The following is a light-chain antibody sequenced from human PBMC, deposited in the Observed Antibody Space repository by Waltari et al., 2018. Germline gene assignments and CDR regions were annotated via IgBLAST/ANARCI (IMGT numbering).Light chain of an antibody. CDR1: QSVRSS. CDR3: QQYHDWPAIT. V-gene: IGKV3-15*01. CDR2: DAS. J-gene: IGKJ5*01. Sequence: DTVMTQSPATLSVSPGERVTLSCGASQSVRSSLAWYQQKSGQAPRLLINDASTRATGIPARFSGSGSGTQFTLTINSLQSEDFAVYYCQQYHDWPAITFGQGTRLDFK.